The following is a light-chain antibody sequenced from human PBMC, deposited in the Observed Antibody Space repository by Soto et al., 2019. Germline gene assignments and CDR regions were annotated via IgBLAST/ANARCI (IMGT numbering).Light chain of an antibody. CDR1: QSISSW. V-gene: IGKV1-5*03. Sequence: DIQMTQSPSTLSASVGDRVTITCRASQSISSWLAWYQQKPRKGPKVLIYKASSIESRDPSRFSVSGSGKEFTLNISSLQPDGFSTYYCQQYNSYPFTFGPRTKVDI. CDR2: KAS. J-gene: IGKJ3*01. CDR3: QQYNSYPFT.